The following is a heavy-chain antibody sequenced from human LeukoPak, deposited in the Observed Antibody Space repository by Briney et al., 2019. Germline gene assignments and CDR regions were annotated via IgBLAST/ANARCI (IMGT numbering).Heavy chain of an antibody. D-gene: IGHD6-13*01. Sequence: GTSVKVCCKASGFTFTSSAVQWVRQARGQRLEWIGWIVDGSGNTNYAQKFQERVTITRDMSTSTAYMELSSLRSEDTAVYYCAADHYFSSSWGLEYFDLWGRGTLVTVSS. CDR1: GFTFTSSA. J-gene: IGHJ2*01. CDR2: IVDGSGNT. V-gene: IGHV1-58*01. CDR3: AADHYFSSSWGLEYFDL.